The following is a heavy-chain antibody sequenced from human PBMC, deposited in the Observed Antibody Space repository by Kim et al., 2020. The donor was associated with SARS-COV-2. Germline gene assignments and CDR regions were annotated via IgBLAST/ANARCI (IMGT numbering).Heavy chain of an antibody. V-gene: IGHV4-59*08. D-gene: IGHD6-13*01. CDR2: IYYSGST. Sequence: SETRSLTCTVSGGSISSYYWSWIRQPPGKGLEWIGYIYYSGSTNYNPSLKSRVTISVDTSKNQFSLKLSSVTAADTAVYYCARHEAGIAAINWFDPWGQGTLVTVSS. J-gene: IGHJ5*02. CDR3: ARHEAGIAAINWFDP. CDR1: GGSISSYY.